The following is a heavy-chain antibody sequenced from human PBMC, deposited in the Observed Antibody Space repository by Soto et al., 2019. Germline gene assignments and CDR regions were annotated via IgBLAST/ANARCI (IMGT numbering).Heavy chain of an antibody. CDR2: ISYDGSNK. CDR3: ARQWLESAFDY. J-gene: IGHJ4*02. D-gene: IGHD6-19*01. CDR1: GFTFSSYA. V-gene: IGHV3-30-3*01. Sequence: QVQLVESGGGVVQPGRSLRLSCAASGFTFSSYATHWVRQAPGKGLEWVAVISYDGSNKYYVDSVKGRFTISSDNSKNTLYLQLNGLRAEDTAVYYCARQWLESAFDYWGQGTLVTVSS.